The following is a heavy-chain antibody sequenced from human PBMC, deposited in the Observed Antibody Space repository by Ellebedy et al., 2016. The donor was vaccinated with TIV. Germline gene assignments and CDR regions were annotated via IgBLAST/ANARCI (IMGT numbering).Heavy chain of an antibody. CDR3: ARGLRSIVRGATHNWFDP. J-gene: IGHJ5*02. CDR2: MYDSGIT. CDR1: GAPITTGGHL. V-gene: IGHV4-30-2*01. D-gene: IGHD3-10*01. Sequence: SETLSLTXPVSGAPITTGGHLWSWIRQPPGKGLEWIPSMYDSGITYYKPSLKSRVTISVDRSRNQFSLRLTSVTAADTALYYGARGLRSIVRGATHNWFDPWGQGTLVTVSS.